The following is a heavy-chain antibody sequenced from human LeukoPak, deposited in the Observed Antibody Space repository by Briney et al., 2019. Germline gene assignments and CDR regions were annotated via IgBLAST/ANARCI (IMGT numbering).Heavy chain of an antibody. D-gene: IGHD6-19*01. CDR3: ARDAVDIAVAGTFDY. V-gene: IGHV1-2*02. J-gene: IGHJ4*02. CDR2: ISPKSGGT. Sequence: ASVKVSCKASGYTFTGYYIHWVRQAPGQGLEWMGWISPKSGGTNYAQNFQGRVTMTRDTSINTAYMELSRLRSDDTAVYYCARDAVDIAVAGTFDYWGQETLVTVSS. CDR1: GYTFTGYY.